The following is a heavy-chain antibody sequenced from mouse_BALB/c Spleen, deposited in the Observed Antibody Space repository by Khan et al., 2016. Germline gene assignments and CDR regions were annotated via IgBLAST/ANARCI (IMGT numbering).Heavy chain of an antibody. D-gene: IGHD1-1*01. V-gene: IGHV10-1*02. CDR3: VRHSYNSSRGYAMDY. CDR1: GFTFNNYA. J-gene: IGHJ4*01. CDR2: IRSKSNNYAT. Sequence: EVQLVESGGGLVQPKGSLKLSCAASGFTFNNYAMNWVRQAPGKGLEWVARIRSKSNNYATYYADSVKDRFTISRDDSQSMLYLQMNKLQTEYTAMYYCVRHSYNSSRGYAMDYWGPGTSVTVSS.